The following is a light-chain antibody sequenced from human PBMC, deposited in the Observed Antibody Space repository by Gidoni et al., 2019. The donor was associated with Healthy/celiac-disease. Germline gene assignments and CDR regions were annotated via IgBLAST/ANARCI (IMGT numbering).Light chain of an antibody. J-gene: IGKJ3*01. CDR2: AAS. CDR1: QSISSY. V-gene: IGKV1-39*01. Sequence: DIQMTQSPSSLSASVGDRVTITCRASQSISSYLNWYPQKPRKAPKLLIYAASSLQSVVPSMVSGSGSGTDFPLTISSLQPEDVATYNCHQSYNAPRGVTFGPGTKVDIK. CDR3: HQSYNAPRGVT.